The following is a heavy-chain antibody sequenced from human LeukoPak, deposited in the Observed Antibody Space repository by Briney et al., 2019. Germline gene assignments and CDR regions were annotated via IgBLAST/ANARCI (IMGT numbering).Heavy chain of an antibody. CDR2: ISGSGGST. J-gene: IGHJ4*02. V-gene: IGHV3-23*01. CDR3: ATFLLRSLAY. CDR1: GFTFSSYA. Sequence: GGSLRLSCAASGFTFSSYAMSWVRQAPGKELEWVSAISGSGGSTYYADSVKGRFTISRDNSKNTLYLQMNSLRAEDTAVYYCATFLLRSLAYWGQGTMVTVSS. D-gene: IGHD3-3*01.